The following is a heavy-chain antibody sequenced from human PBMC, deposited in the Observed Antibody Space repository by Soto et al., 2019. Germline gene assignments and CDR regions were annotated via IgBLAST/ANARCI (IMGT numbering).Heavy chain of an antibody. J-gene: IGHJ4*02. CDR3: ARDMIVVTGLYHFDY. Sequence: PSETLSLTCTVSGASVSSASYYWSWIRQPPGKGLEWIGYIYYSGRTDYNPSLKSRVTISLDTSKNQFSLKLSSVTAADTAVYYCARDMIVVTGLYHFDYWGQGTLVTVSS. CDR1: GASVSSASYY. V-gene: IGHV4-61*01. CDR2: IYYSGRT. D-gene: IGHD3-22*01.